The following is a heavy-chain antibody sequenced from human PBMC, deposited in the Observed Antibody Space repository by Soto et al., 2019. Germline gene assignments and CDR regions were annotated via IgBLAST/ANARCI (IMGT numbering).Heavy chain of an antibody. D-gene: IGHD6-19*01. J-gene: IGHJ4*02. CDR3: ARDPVAGTYFDY. Sequence: GAAVKVSCKASGYIFTSYYIHWVRQAPGQGLEWMGWINPFDGSRMFAQRFQGRVTMTTDTSTSTAYMELRSLRSDDTAVYYCARDPVAGTYFDYWGQGTLVTVSS. V-gene: IGHV1-46*01. CDR1: GYIFTSYY. CDR2: INPFDGSR.